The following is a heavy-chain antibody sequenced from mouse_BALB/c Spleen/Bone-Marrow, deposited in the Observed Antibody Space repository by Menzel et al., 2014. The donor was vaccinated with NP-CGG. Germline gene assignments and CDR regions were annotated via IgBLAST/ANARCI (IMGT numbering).Heavy chain of an antibody. Sequence: EVKLVESGGGLVKPGGFLKLSCAASGLTFSSYAMSWVRQSPEKRLEWVAEISSGGSYTYYPDTVTGRFTISRSKAKNPLYLEMSSLRSEDTAMYYCAREGYDGQMDYWGQGTSVTVSS. D-gene: IGHD2-12*01. CDR3: AREGYDGQMDY. J-gene: IGHJ4*01. CDR2: ISSGGSYT. V-gene: IGHV5-9-4*01. CDR1: GLTFSSYA.